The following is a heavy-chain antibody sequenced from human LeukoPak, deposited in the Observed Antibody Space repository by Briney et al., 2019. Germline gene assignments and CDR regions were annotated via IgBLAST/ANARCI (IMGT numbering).Heavy chain of an antibody. V-gene: IGHV3-64*01. D-gene: IGHD6-13*01. Sequence: PGGSLRLSCAASGFTFSSYAMHWVRQAPGKGLEYVSAISSNGGSTYYANSVKGRFTISRDNSKNTLYLQMGSLRAEDMAVYYCARVRTGIAAAGRYYYYYMDVWGKGTTVTISS. CDR2: ISSNGGST. CDR3: ARVRTGIAAAGRYYYYYMDV. J-gene: IGHJ6*03. CDR1: GFTFSSYA.